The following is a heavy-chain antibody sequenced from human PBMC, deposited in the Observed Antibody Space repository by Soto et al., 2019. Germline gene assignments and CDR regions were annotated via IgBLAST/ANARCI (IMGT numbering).Heavy chain of an antibody. D-gene: IGHD2-15*01. CDR2: IWYDGSNI. J-gene: IGHJ6*02. CDR1: GFTFNTYG. V-gene: IGHV3-33*01. CDR3: ARDGGYGMDV. Sequence: QVQLEESGGGVVQPGRSLRLSCAASGFTFNTYGMHWVRQAPGKGLEWVSVIWYDGSNIHYADSVKGRFTISRDNSKNTLYLQMNSLRAEDTAVYYCARDGGYGMDVWGQGTTVTVSS.